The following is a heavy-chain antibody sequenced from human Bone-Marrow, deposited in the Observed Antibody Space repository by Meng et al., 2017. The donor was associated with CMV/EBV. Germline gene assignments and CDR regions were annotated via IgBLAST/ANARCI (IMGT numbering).Heavy chain of an antibody. D-gene: IGHD3-10*01. CDR1: GYTFTGYY. V-gene: IGHV1-8*03. CDR3: ARGRGAFDY. J-gene: IGHJ4*02. CDR2: MNPNSGNT. Sequence: ASVKVSCKASGYTFTGYYMHWVRQAPGQGLEWMGWMNPNSGNTGYAQKFQGRVTITRDTSITTAYLELSSLTSEDTAVYYCARGRGAFDYCGQGSPVAVSS.